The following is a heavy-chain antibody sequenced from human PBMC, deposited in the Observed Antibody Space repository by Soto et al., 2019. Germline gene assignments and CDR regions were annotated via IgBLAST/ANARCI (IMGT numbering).Heavy chain of an antibody. V-gene: IGHV1-3*01. CDR3: ARSTGTYPFGP. J-gene: IGHJ5*02. CDR1: GYTFTSYA. CDR2: INAGNGNT. D-gene: IGHD1-1*01. Sequence: ASVKVSCKASGYTFTSYAMHWVRQAPGQRLEWMGWINAGNGNTKYSQKFQGRVTITRDTSASTAYMELSSLRSEDTAVYFCARSTGTYPFGPWGQGTLVTVSS.